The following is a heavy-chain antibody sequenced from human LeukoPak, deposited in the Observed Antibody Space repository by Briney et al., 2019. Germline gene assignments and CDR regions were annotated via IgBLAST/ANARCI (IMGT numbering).Heavy chain of an antibody. J-gene: IGHJ4*02. D-gene: IGHD6-19*01. Sequence: ASAKVSCKVSGYTLTELSMHWVRQAPGKGLEWMGGFDPEDGETIHAQKFQGRVTMTEDTSTDTAYMELSSLRSEDTAVYYCVTTSGWYFDYWGQGTLVTVSS. V-gene: IGHV1-24*01. CDR3: VTTSGWYFDY. CDR1: GYTLTELS. CDR2: FDPEDGET.